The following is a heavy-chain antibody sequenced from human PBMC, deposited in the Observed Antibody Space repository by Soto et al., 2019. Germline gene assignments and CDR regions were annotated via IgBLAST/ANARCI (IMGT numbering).Heavy chain of an antibody. J-gene: IGHJ5*02. CDR1: GGTFSSYA. V-gene: IGHV1-69*06. Sequence: QVQLVQSGAEVKKPGSSVKVSCKASGGTFSSYAISWVRQAPGQGLEWMGGIIPIFGTANYAQKCQGRVPITADKSTSTAYMALSSLRSEDTVVYYGAGDSGYSGSPSGLSPWGQGTLVTVSS. D-gene: IGHD1-26*01. CDR2: IIPIFGTA. CDR3: AGDSGYSGSPSGLSP.